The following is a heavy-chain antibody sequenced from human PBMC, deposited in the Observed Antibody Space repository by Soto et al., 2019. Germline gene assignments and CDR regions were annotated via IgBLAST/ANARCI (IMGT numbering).Heavy chain of an antibody. J-gene: IGHJ4*02. D-gene: IGHD3-10*01. Sequence: GGSLRLSCAASGFTFSSYGMHWVRQAPGKGLEWVAVIWYDGSNKYYADSVKGRFTISRDNSKNTLYLQMNSLRAEDTAVYYCARDTLEKYYYGSGSARGFDYWGQGTLVTVSS. CDR2: IWYDGSNK. V-gene: IGHV3-33*01. CDR3: ARDTLEKYYYGSGSARGFDY. CDR1: GFTFSSYG.